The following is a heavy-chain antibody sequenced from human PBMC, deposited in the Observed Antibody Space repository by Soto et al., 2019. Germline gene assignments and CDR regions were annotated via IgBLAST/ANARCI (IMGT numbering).Heavy chain of an antibody. CDR3: AKRADCTGGSCPFDY. V-gene: IGHV3-23*01. CDR1: GVTFSSYA. D-gene: IGHD2-15*01. Sequence: PGGSLRLSCAASGVTFSSYAMSWVRQAPGKGLEWVSAISGSDGSTYYADSVKGWFTISRDNSKNTLYLQMNSLRAEDTAVYSCAKRADCTGGSCPFDYWGQGTLVTVS. CDR2: ISGSDGST. J-gene: IGHJ4*02.